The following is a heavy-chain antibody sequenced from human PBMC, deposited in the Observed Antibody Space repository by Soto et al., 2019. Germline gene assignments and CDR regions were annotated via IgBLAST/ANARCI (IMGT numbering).Heavy chain of an antibody. CDR2: IYHSGST. D-gene: IGHD4-17*01. CDR1: GGSISSGGYS. V-gene: IGHV4-30-2*01. J-gene: IGHJ6*02. CDR3: ARAHYGDYGYGMDV. Sequence: QLQLRESGSGLVKPSQTLCLTCAVSGGSISSGGYSWSWIRQPPGKGLEWIGYIYHSGSTYYNPSLKSRVTISVDRSKNQFSLKLSSVTAADTAVYYCARAHYGDYGYGMDVWGQGTTVTVSS.